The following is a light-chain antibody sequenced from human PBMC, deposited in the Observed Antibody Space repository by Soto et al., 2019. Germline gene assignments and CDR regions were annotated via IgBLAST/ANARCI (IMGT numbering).Light chain of an antibody. V-gene: IGKV1-39*01. CDR1: QRISNY. CDR3: QQYHTDWT. CDR2: AAS. J-gene: IGKJ1*01. Sequence: DIQMTQSPSSLSASVGDRVTITCRASQRISNYLNWYQHKPGKAPKLLIFAASTLIRGVPSRFSGRGSGTEFTLTISSLQVDDYATFYCQQYHTDWTFGQGTKVDIK.